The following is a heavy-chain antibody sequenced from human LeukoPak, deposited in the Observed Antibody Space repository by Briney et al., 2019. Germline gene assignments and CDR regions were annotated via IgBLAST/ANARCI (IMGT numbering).Heavy chain of an antibody. Sequence: GGSLRLSCAASGFTFSSHSMNWVRQAPGKGLEWVSSISSSSSYIYYADSVKGRFTISRDNAKNALYLQMNSLRAEDTAVYYCARDLTSEWELLNWGQGTLVTVSS. J-gene: IGHJ4*02. CDR3: ARDLTSEWELLN. CDR1: GFTFSSHS. D-gene: IGHD1-26*01. CDR2: ISSSSSYI. V-gene: IGHV3-21*01.